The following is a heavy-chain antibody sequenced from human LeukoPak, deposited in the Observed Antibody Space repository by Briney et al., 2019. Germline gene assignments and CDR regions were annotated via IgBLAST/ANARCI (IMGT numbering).Heavy chain of an antibody. Sequence: GGSLRLSCAASGFTVSSNYMSWVRQAPGKGLEWVSSISSSSSYIYYADSVKGRFTISRDNAKNSLYLQMNSLRAEDTAVYYCARHTMRGNWFDPWGQGTLVTVSS. J-gene: IGHJ5*02. CDR3: ARHTMRGNWFDP. D-gene: IGHD3-22*01. V-gene: IGHV3-21*01. CDR2: ISSSSSYI. CDR1: GFTVSSNY.